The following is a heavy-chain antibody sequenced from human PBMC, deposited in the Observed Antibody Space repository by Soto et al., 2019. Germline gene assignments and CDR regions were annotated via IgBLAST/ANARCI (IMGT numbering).Heavy chain of an antibody. CDR3: AKDRQWLVTTHFDY. V-gene: IGHV3-30*18. J-gene: IGHJ4*02. Sequence: QVQLVESGGGVVQPGRSLRLSCAASGFTFSSYGMHWVRQAPGKGLEWVAVISYDGSNKYYADSVKGRFTISRDNSKNTLYLQMNSLRAEDTAVYYCAKDRQWLVTTHFDYWGQGTLVTVSS. D-gene: IGHD6-19*01. CDR1: GFTFSSYG. CDR2: ISYDGSNK.